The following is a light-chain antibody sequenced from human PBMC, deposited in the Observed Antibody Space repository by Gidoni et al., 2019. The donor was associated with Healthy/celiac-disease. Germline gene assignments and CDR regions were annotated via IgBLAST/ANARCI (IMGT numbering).Light chain of an antibody. V-gene: IGLV3-19*01. CDR1: SLRSYY. Sequence: SSELTQDPVVSVALGQTVRITCQVDSLRSYYASWYQQKPVQAPVLVIYGKHNRPSAIPDRFSGSSSGNRAALTITGAQAEDEADYYCNSRDSSSNHRVFGTGTKVTVL. J-gene: IGLJ1*01. CDR3: NSRDSSSNHRV. CDR2: GKH.